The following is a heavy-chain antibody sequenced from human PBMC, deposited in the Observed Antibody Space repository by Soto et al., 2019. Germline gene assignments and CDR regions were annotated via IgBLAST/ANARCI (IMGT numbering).Heavy chain of an antibody. CDR2: IYYSGST. D-gene: IGHD4-17*01. Sequence: QVQLQESGPGLVKPSQTLSLTCTVSGGSISSGGYYWSWIRQHPGKGLEWIGYIYYSGSTYYNPSLHSRVTISVDTSKNLFSLKLSSVTAADTAVYYCAGGDYGGNSGFEYFQHWGQGTLVTVS. CDR3: AGGDYGGNSGFEYFQH. V-gene: IGHV4-31*03. J-gene: IGHJ1*01. CDR1: GGSISSGGYY.